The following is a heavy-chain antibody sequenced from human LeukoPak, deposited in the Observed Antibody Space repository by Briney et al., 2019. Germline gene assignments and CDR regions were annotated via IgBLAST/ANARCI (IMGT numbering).Heavy chain of an antibody. CDR3: ARGSARYFDY. CDR1: RFTVSSDY. V-gene: IGHV3-53*01. CDR2: IYRGGET. J-gene: IGHJ4*02. Sequence: PGGSLRLSCAASRFTVSSDYMSWVRQAPGKGLEWVSVIYRGGETYYADSVKGRFTISRDTSKNTLFLQINSLRAEDTAVYYCARGSARYFDYWGQGTLVTVSS.